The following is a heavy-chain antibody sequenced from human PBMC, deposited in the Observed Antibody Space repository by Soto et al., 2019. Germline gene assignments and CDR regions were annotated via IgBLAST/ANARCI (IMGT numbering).Heavy chain of an antibody. CDR1: GGTFSSYA. J-gene: IGHJ6*02. CDR3: AIVRLYGGIHYYDDYCMDV. Sequence: QVQLVQSGAEVKKPGSSVKVSCKASGGTFSSYAISWVRQAPGQGLEWMGGIIPIFGTANYAQKFQGRVTIPADESTSTASTELSSLRSDDKAVYSCAIVRLYGGIHYYDDYCMDVCGQGTTVTVSS. D-gene: IGHD2-15*01. CDR2: IIPIFGTA. V-gene: IGHV1-69*01.